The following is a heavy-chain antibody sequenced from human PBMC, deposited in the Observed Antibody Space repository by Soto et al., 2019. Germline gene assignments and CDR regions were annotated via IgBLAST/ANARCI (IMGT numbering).Heavy chain of an antibody. Sequence: QVQLVQSGAEVKKPGASVKVSCKASGYTFTSYAMHWVRQAPGQRLEWMGWINAGNGNTKYSQKFPGRVTITRDTSASTAYMELSSLRSEDTAVYYCARGTPGPTTVVTLYYYYGMDVWGQGTTVTVSS. CDR1: GYTFTSYA. CDR2: INAGNGNT. CDR3: ARGTPGPTTVVTLYYYYGMDV. D-gene: IGHD4-17*01. V-gene: IGHV1-3*01. J-gene: IGHJ6*02.